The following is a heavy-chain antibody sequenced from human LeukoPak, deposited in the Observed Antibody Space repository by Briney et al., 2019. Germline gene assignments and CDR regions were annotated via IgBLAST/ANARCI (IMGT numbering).Heavy chain of an antibody. D-gene: IGHD3-22*01. CDR2: IIPIFGTA. J-gene: IGHJ4*02. CDR3: ARVRYYDSSGYVDY. CDR1: EGTFSSYA. V-gene: IGHV1-69*05. Sequence: SVKVSCKASEGTFSSYAISWVRQAPGQGLEWMGRIIPIFGTANYAQKFQGRVTITTDESTSTAYMELSSLRSEDTAVYYCARVRYYDSSGYVDYWGQGTLVTVSS.